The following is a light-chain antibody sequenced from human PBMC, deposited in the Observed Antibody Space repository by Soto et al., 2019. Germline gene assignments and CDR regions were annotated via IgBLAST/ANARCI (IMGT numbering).Light chain of an antibody. Sequence: DFQMTQSPSSLSASVGDRVTITCRSSEMNTIYFNWYQQKSGKAPKLLIYAATILQSGVPSRFSGSGSGKDFSLTISSLQPEDAATYYCQQTYSPPHTFGGGTTVEIK. CDR1: EMNTIY. J-gene: IGKJ4*01. V-gene: IGKV1-39*01. CDR3: QQTYSPPHT. CDR2: AAT.